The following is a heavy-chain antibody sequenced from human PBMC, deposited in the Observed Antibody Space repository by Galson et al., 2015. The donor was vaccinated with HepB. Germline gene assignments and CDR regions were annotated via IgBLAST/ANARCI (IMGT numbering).Heavy chain of an antibody. CDR2: ISSSSSTI. V-gene: IGHV3-48*02. D-gene: IGHD6-19*01. Sequence: SLRLSCAASGFTLTTYSMSWVRQAPGKGLEWISHISSSSSTIYYADSVKGRFTISRDNAKNSLYLQMNSLRDEDTAVYYCARDRRYSSGWFDYWGQGTLVTVSS. CDR1: GFTLTTYS. J-gene: IGHJ5*01. CDR3: ARDRRYSSGWFDY.